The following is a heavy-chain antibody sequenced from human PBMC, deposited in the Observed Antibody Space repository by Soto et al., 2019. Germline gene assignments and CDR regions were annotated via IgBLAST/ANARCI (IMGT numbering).Heavy chain of an antibody. CDR1: GFTFSTYG. V-gene: IGHV3-30*03. Sequence: GGSLRLSCAASGFTFSTYGMHWVRQAPGKGLEWVAVISYDGNNKYYADSVRGRFTISRDNAMRSLFLHMNSLRDEDTAVYYCARDGKGAAYTHGPYYFDYWGQGALVTVSS. J-gene: IGHJ4*02. CDR2: ISYDGNNK. CDR3: ARDGKGAAYTHGPYYFDY. D-gene: IGHD1-1*01.